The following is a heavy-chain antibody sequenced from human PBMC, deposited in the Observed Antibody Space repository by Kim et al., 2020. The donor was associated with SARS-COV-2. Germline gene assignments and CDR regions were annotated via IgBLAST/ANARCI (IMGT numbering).Heavy chain of an antibody. Sequence: GGSLRLSCAASGFTFSSNWMSWVRQAPGKGLEWVANIKQDGSEKYYVDSVKGRFTISRDNAKNSLSLQMNSLRAEDTAVYYCARDPVPYGGSEPFDYWG. D-gene: IGHD3-10*01. V-gene: IGHV3-7*01. CDR2: IKQDGSEK. CDR1: GFTFSSNW. J-gene: IGHJ4*01. CDR3: ARDPVPYGGSEPFDY.